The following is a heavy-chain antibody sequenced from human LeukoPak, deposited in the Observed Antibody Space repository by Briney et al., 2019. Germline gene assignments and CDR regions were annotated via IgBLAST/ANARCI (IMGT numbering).Heavy chain of an antibody. D-gene: IGHD3-22*01. CDR1: GFTFSTYS. V-gene: IGHV3-48*01. Sequence: SGGSLRLSCVASGFTFSTYSMNWVRQAPGKGLEWVSYISSGSSTIYYADSVKGRFTISRDNAKNSLYLQMSSLRAEDTAVYYCARYYYDSSGHFDYWGQGTLATVSS. CDR3: ARYYYDSSGHFDY. J-gene: IGHJ4*02. CDR2: ISSGSSTI.